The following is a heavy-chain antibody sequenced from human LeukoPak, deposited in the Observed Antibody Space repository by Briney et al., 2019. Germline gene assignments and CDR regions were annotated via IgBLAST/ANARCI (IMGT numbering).Heavy chain of an antibody. CDR3: ARGGFFGFDP. CDR2: IYSNGNT. D-gene: IGHD3-3*01. Sequence: GGSLRLSCAASEFTVSDNYMTWVRRAPRKGLEWVSIIYSNGNTYYADSVKGRFTISRDNSKNTLDLQMNSLRAEDTAVYYCARGGFFGFDPWGQGTLVTVSS. V-gene: IGHV3-66*01. CDR1: EFTVSDNY. J-gene: IGHJ5*02.